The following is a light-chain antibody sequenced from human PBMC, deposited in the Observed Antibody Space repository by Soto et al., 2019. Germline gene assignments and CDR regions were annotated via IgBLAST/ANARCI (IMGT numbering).Light chain of an antibody. CDR1: SSITDSY. CDR2: RNN. J-gene: IGLJ1*01. CDR3: AAWDDSLNTYV. Sequence: QSVLTQPPSASGTPGQRVTISCSGSSSITDSYVYWYQQPPGTAPKLLIYRNNQRPSRVPDRFSGSKSGTSASLAISGLRSEDEADYFCAAWDDSLNTYVFATGTKLTVL. V-gene: IGLV1-47*01.